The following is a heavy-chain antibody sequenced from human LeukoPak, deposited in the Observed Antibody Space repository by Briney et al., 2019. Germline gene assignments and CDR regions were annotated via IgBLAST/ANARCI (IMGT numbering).Heavy chain of an antibody. J-gene: IGHJ4*02. V-gene: IGHV3-11*04. Sequence: GGSLRLSCAASGFTLSDYYMSWIRQAPGKGLEWVSYISSSGSTIYYADSVKGRFTISRDNSKNTLYLQMNSLRAEDTAVYYCAKIVQYTAATGTGLESWGQGSLVTVSP. CDR3: AKIVQYTAATGTGLES. CDR1: GFTLSDYY. CDR2: ISSSGSTI. D-gene: IGHD6-13*01.